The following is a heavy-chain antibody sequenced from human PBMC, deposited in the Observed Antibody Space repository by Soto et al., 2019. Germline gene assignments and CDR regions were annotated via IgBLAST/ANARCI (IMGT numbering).Heavy chain of an antibody. V-gene: IGHV1-69*01. Sequence: QVQLVQSGAEVKKPGSSVKVSCKASGGTFSSYAISWVRQAPGQGLEWMGGIIPIFGTANYAQKFQGRVTITADESTSTAYMELSSLRSEDTAVYYCARDPARITMVRVVISVYYYGMDVWGQGTTVTVSS. CDR3: ARDPARITMVRVVISVYYYGMDV. CDR2: IIPIFGTA. CDR1: GGTFSSYA. D-gene: IGHD3-10*01. J-gene: IGHJ6*02.